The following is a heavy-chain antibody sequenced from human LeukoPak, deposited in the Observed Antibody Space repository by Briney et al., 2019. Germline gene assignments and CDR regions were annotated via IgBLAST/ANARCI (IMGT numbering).Heavy chain of an antibody. J-gene: IGHJ4*02. V-gene: IGHV4-38-2*01. CDR3: ARRFWSGSYFYFDY. Sequence: SETLSLTCAVSGYSISSGYYWGWIRQPPGKGLEWIGSIYHSGSTYYNPSLKSRVTISVDTSKNQFSLKLSSAAAADTAVYYCARRFWSGSYFYFDYWGQGPLVTVSS. CDR2: IYHSGST. D-gene: IGHD3-3*01. CDR1: GYSISSGYY.